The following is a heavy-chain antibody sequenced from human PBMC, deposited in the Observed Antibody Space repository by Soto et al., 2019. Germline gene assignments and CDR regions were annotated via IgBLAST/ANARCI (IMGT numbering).Heavy chain of an antibody. V-gene: IGHV4-61*01. Sequence: SETLSLTCTVSGGSANSGHYYWNWIRQSPGKGLEWIGYIYYSGSTNYNSSLKSRLSISIDTSRNQFSLKLTSVTAADTAVYYCARESSILLHDSGKKIDPWGQGILVTVSS. CDR2: IYYSGST. J-gene: IGHJ5*01. CDR1: GGSANSGHYY. D-gene: IGHD3-10*01. CDR3: ARESSILLHDSGKKIDP.